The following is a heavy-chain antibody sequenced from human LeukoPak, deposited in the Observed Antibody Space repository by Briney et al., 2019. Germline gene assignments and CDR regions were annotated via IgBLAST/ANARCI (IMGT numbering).Heavy chain of an antibody. D-gene: IGHD3-3*01. CDR3: ARGGVTIFGVVTTIDY. Sequence: ASVKVSCKASGYTFTSYGISWVRQAPGQGLEWMGWISAYNGNTNYAQKLQGRVTMTTDTSTSTAYMELRSLRSDDTAVCYCARGGVTIFGVVTTIDYWGQGTLVTVSS. J-gene: IGHJ4*02. CDR1: GYTFTSYG. CDR2: ISAYNGNT. V-gene: IGHV1-18*01.